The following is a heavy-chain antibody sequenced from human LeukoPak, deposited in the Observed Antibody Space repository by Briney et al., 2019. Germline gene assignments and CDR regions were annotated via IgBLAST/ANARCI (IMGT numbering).Heavy chain of an antibody. Sequence: ASVKVSCKASGGTFSSYAISWVRQAPGQGLEWMGRIIPILGIANYAQKFQDRVTITADKSTSTAYMELSSLRSEDTAVYYCARDLQQLVRYYYYGMDVWGQGTTVTVSS. CDR3: ARDLQQLVRYYYYGMDV. D-gene: IGHD6-13*01. CDR1: GGTFSSYA. CDR2: IIPILGIA. J-gene: IGHJ6*02. V-gene: IGHV1-69*04.